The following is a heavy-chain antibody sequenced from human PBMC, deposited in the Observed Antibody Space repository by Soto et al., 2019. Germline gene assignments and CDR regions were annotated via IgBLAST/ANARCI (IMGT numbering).Heavy chain of an antibody. CDR2: IKSKTDGGTT. CDR3: TRDRGDYDYIWGSYRPENWFDP. Sequence: GGSLRLSCAASGFTFSNAWMSWVRQAPGKGLEWVGRIKSKTDGGTTDYAAPVKGRFTISRDDSKNTLYLQMNSLKTEDTAVYYCTRDRGDYDYIWGSYRPENWFDPWGQGTLVTVSS. CDR1: GFTFSNAW. D-gene: IGHD3-16*02. V-gene: IGHV3-15*01. J-gene: IGHJ5*02.